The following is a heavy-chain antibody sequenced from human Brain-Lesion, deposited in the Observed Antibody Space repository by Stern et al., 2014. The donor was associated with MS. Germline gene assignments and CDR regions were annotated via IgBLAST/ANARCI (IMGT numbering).Heavy chain of an antibody. CDR2: ISYSGNT. V-gene: IGHV4-31*03. CDR3: ARVTEFLRFFYPDY. D-gene: IGHD3-3*01. J-gene: IGHJ4*02. CDR1: GGSVSSGSRY. Sequence: VQLVQSGPGLVKPSQTLSLTCTVSGGSVSSGSRYWRWIRQHPGKGLELLGYISYSGNTYYSPSLQSRLTISMDTSKNQFSLKLRSVTAADTAIYYCARVTEFLRFFYPDYWGQGTLVTVSS.